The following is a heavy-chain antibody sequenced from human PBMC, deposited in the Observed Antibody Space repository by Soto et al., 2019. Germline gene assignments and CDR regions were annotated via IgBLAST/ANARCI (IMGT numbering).Heavy chain of an antibody. CDR1: GDSISSGGYY. D-gene: IGHD1-7*01. CDR2: IYDNGGA. J-gene: IGHJ4*02. Sequence: QVQLQESGPGLVKPSQTLSLTCTVSGDSISSGGYYLSWIRQHPGRGLEWIGYIYDNGGAYYSPSLKGRVVISVARSENPFSLRLSSVTAADTAVYYCARVKGGTTRRAFDSWGQGTLVTVSS. V-gene: IGHV4-31*03. CDR3: ARVKGGTTRRAFDS.